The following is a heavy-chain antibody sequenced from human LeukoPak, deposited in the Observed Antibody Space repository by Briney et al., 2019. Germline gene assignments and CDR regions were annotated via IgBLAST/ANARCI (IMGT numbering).Heavy chain of an antibody. D-gene: IGHD6-19*01. CDR2: ISYDGSNK. Sequence: GGSLRLSCAASGFTFSSYAVHWVRQAPGKGLEWVAVISYDGSNKYYADSVKGRFTISRDNSKNTLYLQMNSLRAEDTAVYYCARDPQWLVSSFDYWGQGTLVTVSS. J-gene: IGHJ4*02. V-gene: IGHV3-30-3*01. CDR3: ARDPQWLVSSFDY. CDR1: GFTFSSYA.